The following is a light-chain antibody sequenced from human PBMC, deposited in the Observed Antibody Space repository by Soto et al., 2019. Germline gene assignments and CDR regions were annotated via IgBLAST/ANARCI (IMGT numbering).Light chain of an antibody. J-gene: IGKJ1*01. Sequence: EIGLTQSPCTVSLSPGERATLHCRASQSVSISYLAWYQQKPGQAPRLLIYGASSRATGIPDRFSGSGSGTDFTLTISRLEPEDFAVYYCQQYGRSPPTFGQGTKVDI. CDR1: QSVSISY. CDR3: QQYGRSPPT. V-gene: IGKV3-20*01. CDR2: GAS.